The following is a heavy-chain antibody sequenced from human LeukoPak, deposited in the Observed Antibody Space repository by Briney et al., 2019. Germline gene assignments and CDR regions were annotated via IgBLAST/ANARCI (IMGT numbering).Heavy chain of an antibody. CDR1: GYIFTSYD. Sequence: GASVKVSCKASGYIFTSYDINWVRQATGQGLEWMGWMNPNSGNTGYAQNFQGRVTMTRNTATRTAYMVLSSLRAEDTAVYYCARGRHDSSGSTKGGDYWGQGTLVTVSS. CDR3: ARGRHDSSGSTKGGDY. D-gene: IGHD3-22*01. J-gene: IGHJ4*02. CDR2: MNPNSGNT. V-gene: IGHV1-8*01.